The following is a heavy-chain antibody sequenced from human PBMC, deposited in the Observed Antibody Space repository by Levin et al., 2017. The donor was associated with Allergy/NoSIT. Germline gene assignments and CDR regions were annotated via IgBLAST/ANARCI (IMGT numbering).Heavy chain of an antibody. CDR2: ISGSGGST. D-gene: IGHD3-10*01. V-gene: IGHV3-23*01. CDR3: ANGIRAGKTPYWYFDL. CDR1: GFTFSSYA. J-gene: IGHJ2*01. Sequence: PGGSLRLSCAASGFTFSSYAMSWVRQAPGKGLEWVSAISGSGGSTYYADSVKGRFTISRDNSKNTLYLQMNSLRAEDTAVYYCANGIRAGKTPYWYFDLWGRGTLVTVSS.